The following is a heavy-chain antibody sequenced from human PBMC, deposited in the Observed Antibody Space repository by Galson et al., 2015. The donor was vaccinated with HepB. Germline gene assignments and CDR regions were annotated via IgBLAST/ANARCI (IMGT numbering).Heavy chain of an antibody. J-gene: IGHJ3*02. Sequence: ETLSLTCTVSGDSISTSLYYWAWIRQGPGKDLEWIGSVYYGGTTYYSPSFQGRVAMSVDASKNQLSLTLTSVTAADTAVYYLARPLVLNGRFYPGVGPFYIWGQGTMVTVS. CDR1: GDSISTSLYY. V-gene: IGHV4-39*01. D-gene: IGHD1-26*01. CDR2: VYYGGTT. CDR3: ARPLVLNGRFYPGVGPFYI.